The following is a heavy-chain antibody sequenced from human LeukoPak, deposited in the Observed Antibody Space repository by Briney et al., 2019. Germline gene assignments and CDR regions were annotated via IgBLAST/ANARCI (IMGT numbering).Heavy chain of an antibody. V-gene: IGHV4-59*08. Sequence: SETLSLTCTVSGGSISRYYWSWTRQPPGKGLEWIGYIYYSGSTNYNPSLKSRVTISVDTSKNQFSLKLSSVTAADTAVYYCARLPQYYYGAGSYYPFDPWGQGTLVTVSS. D-gene: IGHD3-10*01. CDR1: GGSISRYY. CDR2: IYYSGST. CDR3: ARLPQYYYGAGSYYPFDP. J-gene: IGHJ5*02.